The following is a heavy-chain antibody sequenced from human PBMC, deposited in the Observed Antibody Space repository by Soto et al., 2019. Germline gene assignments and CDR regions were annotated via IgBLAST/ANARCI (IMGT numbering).Heavy chain of an antibody. Sequence: SLKVCCKASGYTLTRYCISWVGQAPGQGLGGMGWITAYNGNTNYAQKLQGRVTMTTDTSTSTAYMELRSLRSDDTAVYYCARQKYYYDSSGYYSPWGAGYYGMDVWGQGTTVTVSS. CDR2: ITAYNGNT. J-gene: IGHJ6*02. CDR1: GYTLTRYC. D-gene: IGHD3-22*01. CDR3: ARQKYYYDSSGYYSPWGAGYYGMDV. V-gene: IGHV1-18*01.